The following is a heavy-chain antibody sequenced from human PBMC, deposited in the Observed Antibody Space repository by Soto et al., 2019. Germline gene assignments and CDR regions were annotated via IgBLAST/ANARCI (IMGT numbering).Heavy chain of an antibody. V-gene: IGHV1-69*06. CDR1: GDTFSSYA. D-gene: IGHD2-2*01. CDR3: ATGSPYCTNTSCYTGDYGMNV. Sequence: QAQLEQSGAEVKKPGSSVKVSCKASGDTFSSYAISWVRQAPGQGLEWMGGIIPFFGSAKYAQKFQGRVTITADKSTSTAYMELTSLRSEDTAVYFCATGSPYCTNTSCYTGDYGMNVWCQGTTVTVS. CDR2: IIPFFGSA. J-gene: IGHJ6*02.